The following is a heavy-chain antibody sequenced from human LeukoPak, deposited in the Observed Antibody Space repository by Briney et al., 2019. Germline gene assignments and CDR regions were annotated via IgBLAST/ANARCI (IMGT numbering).Heavy chain of an antibody. D-gene: IGHD3-3*01. CDR1: GFTFSSYG. Sequence: GRSLRLSCAASGFTFSSYGMHWVRQAPGKGLEWVADIWFDGKNEHFADSVKGRFTISRDNSKNTMYLQMNSLRAEDTAVYYCARGQDYDFWGGQGTLVTVSS. J-gene: IGHJ4*02. CDR2: IWFDGKNE. V-gene: IGHV3-33*01. CDR3: ARGQDYDFW.